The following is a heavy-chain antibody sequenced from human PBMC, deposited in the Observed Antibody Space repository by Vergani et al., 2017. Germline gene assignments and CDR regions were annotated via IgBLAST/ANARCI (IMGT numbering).Heavy chain of an antibody. CDR1: GGSISSGSYY. CDR2: IYTSGST. V-gene: IGHV4-61*02. Sequence: QVQLQESGPGLVKPSQTLSLTCTVSGGSISSGSYYWSWIRQPAGKGLEWIGRIYTSGSTNYNPSLKSLVTISVDTSKNQFSLKLSSVTAADTAVYYCARGLFLEGYFDYWGQGTLVTVSS. J-gene: IGHJ4*02. CDR3: ARGLFLEGYFDY. D-gene: IGHD2-21*01.